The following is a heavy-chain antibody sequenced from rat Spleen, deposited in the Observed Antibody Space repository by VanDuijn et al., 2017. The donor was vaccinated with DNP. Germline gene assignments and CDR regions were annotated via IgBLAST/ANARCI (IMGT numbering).Heavy chain of an antibody. CDR2: ISTSGEYT. V-gene: IGHV5S13*01. CDR1: GFTFSKYG. J-gene: IGHJ3*01. Sequence: EVQLVESGGGLVQPRGSLKLSCVASGFTFSKYGMAWVRQAPTKGLEWVGSISTSGEYTHYRDSVKGRFTISRDNAKSTLYLQMNSLRSEDTATYYCATSPGPNWFAHWGQGTLVTVSS. D-gene: IGHD1-4*01. CDR3: ATSPGPNWFAH.